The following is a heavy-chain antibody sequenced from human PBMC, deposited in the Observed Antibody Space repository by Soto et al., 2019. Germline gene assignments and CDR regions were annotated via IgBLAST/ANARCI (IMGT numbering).Heavy chain of an antibody. CDR2: IYYSGST. D-gene: IGHD2-2*01. V-gene: IGHV4-59*01. CDR1: GGSISSYY. CDR3: ARFKVGPAAMAYYYYYMDV. J-gene: IGHJ6*03. Sequence: SETLSLTCTVSGGSISSYYWSWIRQPPGKGLEWIGYIYYSGSTNYNPSLKSRVTISVDTSKNQFSLKLSSVTAADTAVYYCARFKVGPAAMAYYYYYMDVWGKRTSVTVSS.